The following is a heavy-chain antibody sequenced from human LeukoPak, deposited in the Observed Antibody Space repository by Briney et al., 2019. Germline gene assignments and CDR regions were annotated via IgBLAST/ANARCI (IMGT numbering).Heavy chain of an antibody. D-gene: IGHD1-14*01. CDR3: TTDISAVLY. J-gene: IGHJ4*02. Sequence: GGSLRLSCEISGYMFSNAYLNWARQAPGKGLEWVGRIKSNRDGGTTHYAAPVKDRFTISRDDSENTLYLQMSSLKTEGTAVYYCTTDISAVLYWGQGTLVTVSS. V-gene: IGHV3-15*01. CDR1: GYMFSNAY. CDR2: IKSNRDGGTT.